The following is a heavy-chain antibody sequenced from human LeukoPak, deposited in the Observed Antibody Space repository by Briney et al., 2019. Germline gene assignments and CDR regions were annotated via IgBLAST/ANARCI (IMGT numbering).Heavy chain of an antibody. D-gene: IGHD6-19*01. Sequence: GGSLRLSCAASGFTFSSYGMHWVRQAPGKGLEWVAVISSDGNNKNYVDSVKGRFTFSRDNSKNTLYLQMNSLRAEDTAVYYCAKGGNSGWYFDYWGQGTLVTVSS. CDR3: AKGGNSGWYFDY. CDR1: GFTFSSYG. CDR2: ISSDGNNK. V-gene: IGHV3-30*18. J-gene: IGHJ4*02.